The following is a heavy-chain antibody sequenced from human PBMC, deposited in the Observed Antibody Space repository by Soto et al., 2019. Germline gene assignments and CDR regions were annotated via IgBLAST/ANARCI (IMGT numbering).Heavy chain of an antibody. D-gene: IGHD2-15*01. CDR1: RNYG. J-gene: IGHJ4*02. Sequence: RNYGMHWVRQFPGKGLEWVAVIWHDGSKQYYLDSVKGRFTISRDDSKSTLYLQMNSLKVEDTAIYYCARDLGVVGPDXDYWGQGTTVTVX. CDR2: IWHDGSKQ. V-gene: IGHV3-33*01. CDR3: ARDLGVVGPDXDY.